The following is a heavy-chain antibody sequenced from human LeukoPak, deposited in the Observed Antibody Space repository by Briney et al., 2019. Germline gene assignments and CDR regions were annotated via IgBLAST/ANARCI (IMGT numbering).Heavy chain of an antibody. J-gene: IGHJ4*02. D-gene: IGHD4-4*01. V-gene: IGHV4-34*01. CDR2: INHSGST. CDR1: GGSFSTYY. CDR3: ARVSDDYSNYGGVDY. Sequence: RSSETLSLTCAVYGGSFSTYYWSWIRQPPGKGLEWIGEINHSGSTHYNPSLKSRVTISVDTSKNQFSLKLSSVTAADTAVYYCARVSDDYSNYGGVDYWGQGTLVTVSS.